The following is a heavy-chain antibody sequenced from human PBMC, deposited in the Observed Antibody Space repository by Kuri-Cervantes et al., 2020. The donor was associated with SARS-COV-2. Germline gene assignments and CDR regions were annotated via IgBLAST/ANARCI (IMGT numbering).Heavy chain of an antibody. CDR3: AKTWLSYYDSSGYPPY. CDR1: GFTFSSYA. Sequence: GESLKISCAASGFTFSSYAMSWVRQAPGKGLEWVPAISGSGGSTYYADSVKGRFTISRDNSKNTLYLQMNSLRAEDTAVYYCAKTWLSYYDSSGYPPYWGQGTLVTVSS. V-gene: IGHV3-23*01. CDR2: ISGSGGST. J-gene: IGHJ4*02. D-gene: IGHD3-22*01.